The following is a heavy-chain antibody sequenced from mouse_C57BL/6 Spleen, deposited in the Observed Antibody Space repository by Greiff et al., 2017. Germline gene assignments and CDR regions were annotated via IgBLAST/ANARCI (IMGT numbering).Heavy chain of an antibody. D-gene: IGHD1-1*01. J-gene: IGHJ1*03. CDR1: GFSLTSSG. V-gene: IGHV2-6-1*01. Sequence: VKLVESGPGLVAPSQSLSITCTVSGFSLTSSGVHWVRQPPGKGLEWLVVIWSDGSTTYNSALKSRLSISQDNTKSQVFLKMNSLQTDDTAMYDCARHRDYGSSYWYFDVWGTGTTVTVSS. CDR2: IWSDGST. CDR3: ARHRDYGSSYWYFDV.